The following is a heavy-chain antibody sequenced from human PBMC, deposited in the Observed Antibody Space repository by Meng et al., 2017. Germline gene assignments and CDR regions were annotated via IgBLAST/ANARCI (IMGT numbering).Heavy chain of an antibody. D-gene: IGHD4-17*01. CDR1: GFTFSSYA. Sequence: GESLKISCAASGFTFSSYAMSWVRQAPGKGLEWVAVIWYDGSNKYYADSVKGRFTISRDNSKNTLYLQMNSLRAEDTAVYYCARSPLRLSEAASYLSTVTTLFDYWGQGTLVTVSS. V-gene: IGHV3-33*08. J-gene: IGHJ4*02. CDR3: ARSPLRLSEAASYLSTVTTLFDY. CDR2: IWYDGSNK.